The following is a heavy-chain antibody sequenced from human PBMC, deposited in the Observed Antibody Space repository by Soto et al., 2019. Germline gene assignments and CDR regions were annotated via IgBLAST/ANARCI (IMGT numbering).Heavy chain of an antibody. J-gene: IGHJ4*02. Sequence: SETLSLTCTVSSGSISSYYWSWIRQPPGKGLEWIGYIHYSGSTKYNPSLKSRVTISADTSKNQFSLKLSSVTAADTAVYYCARGHYDYWSGSFATIDYWGQGTRVTV. D-gene: IGHD3-3*01. CDR2: IHYSGST. CDR3: ARGHYDYWSGSFATIDY. V-gene: IGHV4-59*08. CDR1: SGSISSYY.